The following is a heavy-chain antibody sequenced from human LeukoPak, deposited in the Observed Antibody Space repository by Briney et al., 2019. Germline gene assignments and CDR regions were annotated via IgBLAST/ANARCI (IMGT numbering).Heavy chain of an antibody. CDR1: GFTFSSYG. V-gene: IGHV3-30*03. Sequence: GGSLRLSCAASGFTFSSYGMHWVRQAPGKGLEWVAVISYDGSNKYYADSVKGRFTISRDNSKNTLYLQMNSLRAEDTAVYYCAREDTDFWSGYYPWGQGTLVTVSS. D-gene: IGHD3-3*01. CDR2: ISYDGSNK. CDR3: AREDTDFWSGYYP. J-gene: IGHJ5*02.